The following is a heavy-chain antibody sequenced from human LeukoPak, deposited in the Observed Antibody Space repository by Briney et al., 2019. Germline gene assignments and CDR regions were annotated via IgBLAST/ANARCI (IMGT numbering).Heavy chain of an antibody. V-gene: IGHV1-69*05. CDR2: IIPIFGTA. CDR3: ARESSIYYDILTGYFPDHFDY. J-gene: IGHJ4*02. CDR1: GGTFSSYA. Sequence: SVKVSCKASGGTFSSYAISWVRQAPGQGLEWMGRIIPIFGTANYAQKFQGRVTITTDESTSTAYMEPSSLRSEDTAVYYCARESSIYYDILTGYFPDHFDYWGQGTLVTVSS. D-gene: IGHD3-9*01.